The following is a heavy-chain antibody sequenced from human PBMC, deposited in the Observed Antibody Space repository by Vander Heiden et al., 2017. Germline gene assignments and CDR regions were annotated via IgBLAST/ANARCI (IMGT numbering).Heavy chain of an antibody. J-gene: IGHJ4*02. CDR2: ISGSGGST. CDR1: GFTFSSYA. Sequence: EVQLLESGGGLVQPGGSLRLSCAASGFTFSSYAMSRVRQAPGKGLEWVSAISGSGGSTYYADSVKGRFTISRDNSKNTLYLQMNSLRAEDTAVYYCAGYCSSTSCYYDYWGQGTLVTVSS. V-gene: IGHV3-23*01. D-gene: IGHD2-2*01. CDR3: AGYCSSTSCYYDY.